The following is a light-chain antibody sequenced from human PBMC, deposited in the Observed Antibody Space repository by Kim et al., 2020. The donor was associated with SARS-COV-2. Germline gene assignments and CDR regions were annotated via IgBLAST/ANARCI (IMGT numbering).Light chain of an antibody. CDR3: QQTKKIPYT. CDR2: AAS. J-gene: IGKJ2*01. V-gene: IGKV1-39*01. Sequence: SASVGDRVTISCRASQSITMYLDWYQQKPGRAPKALIYAASTLQSGVPSRFSGSGSGTEFTLTINSLQPEDSATYYCQQTKKIPYTFGQGTKLEI. CDR1: QSITMY.